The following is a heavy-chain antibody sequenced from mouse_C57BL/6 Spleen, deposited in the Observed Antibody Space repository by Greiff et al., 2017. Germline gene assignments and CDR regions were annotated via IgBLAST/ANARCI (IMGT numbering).Heavy chain of an antibody. Sequence: EVKLMESGGGLVQPGGSLSLSCAASGFTFTDYYMSWVRQPPGKALEWLGFIRNKANGYTTEYSASVKGRFTISRDNSQSILYLQMNALRAEDSATYYCARYGSSGRTRDYYAMDYWGQGTSVTVSS. CDR1: GFTFTDYY. D-gene: IGHD1-2*01. V-gene: IGHV7-3*01. CDR2: IRNKANGYTT. J-gene: IGHJ4*01. CDR3: ARYGSSGRTRDYYAMDY.